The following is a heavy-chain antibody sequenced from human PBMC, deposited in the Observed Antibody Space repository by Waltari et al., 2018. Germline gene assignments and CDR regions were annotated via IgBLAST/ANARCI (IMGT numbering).Heavy chain of an antibody. CDR2: ISWNSGSI. J-gene: IGHJ4*02. CDR1: GFTFDDYA. CDR3: AKGSGYYLPFDY. V-gene: IGHV3-9*01. Sequence: EVQLVESGGGLVQPGRSLRLSCAASGFTFDDYAMHWVRQAPGKGLEWVSGISWNSGSIGYADSVKGRFTISRDNAKNSLYLQMNSLRAEDTALYYCAKGSGYYLPFDYWGQGTLVTVSS. D-gene: IGHD3-3*01.